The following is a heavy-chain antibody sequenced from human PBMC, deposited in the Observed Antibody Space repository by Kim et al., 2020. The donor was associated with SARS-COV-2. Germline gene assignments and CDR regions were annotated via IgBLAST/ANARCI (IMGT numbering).Heavy chain of an antibody. CDR2: IWYDGSNK. CDR3: ARGFDRDYGDYGRIDYYYYYGMDV. Sequence: GGSLRLSCAASGFTFSSYGMHWVRQAPGKGLEWVAVIWYDGSNKYYADSVKGRFTISRDNSKNTLYLQMNSLRAEDTAVYYCARGFDRDYGDYGRIDYYYYYGMDVWGQGTTVTVSS. CDR1: GFTFSSYG. D-gene: IGHD4-17*01. V-gene: IGHV3-33*01. J-gene: IGHJ6*02.